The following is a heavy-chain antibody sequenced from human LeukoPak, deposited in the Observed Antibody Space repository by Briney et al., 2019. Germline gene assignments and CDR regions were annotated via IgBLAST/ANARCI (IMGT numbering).Heavy chain of an antibody. CDR1: EFTVSSNY. V-gene: IGHV3-53*01. CDR3: ARDPYDYGGNFDY. D-gene: IGHD4-23*01. Sequence: GGSLRLSCAASEFTVSSNYMSWVRQAPGKGLEWVSVIYSGGSTYYADSVKGRFTISRDNSKNTLYLQMNSLRAEDTAVYYCARDPYDYGGNFDYWGQGTLVTVSS. CDR2: IYSGGST. J-gene: IGHJ4*02.